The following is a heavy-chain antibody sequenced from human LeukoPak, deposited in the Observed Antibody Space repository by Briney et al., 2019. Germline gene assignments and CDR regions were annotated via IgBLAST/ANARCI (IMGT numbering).Heavy chain of an antibody. CDR1: GFTFDDYA. Sequence: GGSLSLSCAASGFTFDDYAMHWVRQAPGKGLEWVSGISWNSGSIGYADSVKGRFTISRDNAKNSLYLQMNSLRAEDTALYYCAKATKGYYMDVWGKGTTVTVSS. CDR2: ISWNSGSI. CDR3: AKATKGYYMDV. V-gene: IGHV3-9*01. J-gene: IGHJ6*03.